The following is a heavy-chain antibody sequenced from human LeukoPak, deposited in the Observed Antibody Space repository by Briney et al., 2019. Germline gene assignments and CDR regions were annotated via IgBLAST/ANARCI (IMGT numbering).Heavy chain of an antibody. CDR1: GFTFSSYS. CDR2: TSSSSSTI. V-gene: IGHV3-48*01. J-gene: IGHJ3*02. CDR3: ARDRTGYSGSYYGAFDI. D-gene: IGHD1-26*01. Sequence: PGGSLRLSCAASGFTFSSYSMNWVRQAPGKGLEWVSYTSSSSSTIYYADSVKGRFTISRDNAKNSLYLQMNSLRAEDTAVYYCARDRTGYSGSYYGAFDIWGQGTMVTVSS.